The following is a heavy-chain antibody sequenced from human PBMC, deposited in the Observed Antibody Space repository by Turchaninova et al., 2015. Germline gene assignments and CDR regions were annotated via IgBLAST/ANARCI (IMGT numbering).Heavy chain of an antibody. CDR2: ITKDGGSK. D-gene: IGHD6-6*01. CDR1: GFTFSAFG. J-gene: IGHJ4*02. V-gene: IGHV3-30-3*01. Sequence: QVQLVESGGGVVRPGTSLRLSCAGSGFTFSAFGVHWVRQAPGKGLEWVAAITKDGGSKYYADSVKGRFTISRDNSKNTVYLQLNSLRADDTAVYYCARRTTDSASSPFEYWGQGTVVIVSS. CDR3: ARRTTDSASSPFEY.